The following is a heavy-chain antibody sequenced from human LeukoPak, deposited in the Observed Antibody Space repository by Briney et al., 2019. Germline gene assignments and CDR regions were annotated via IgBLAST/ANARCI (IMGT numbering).Heavy chain of an antibody. CDR2: ITSSGGST. J-gene: IGHJ4*02. D-gene: IGHD4-17*01. CDR1: GFTFSSYV. Sequence: GGSLRLSCAASGFTFSSYVMNWVRQAPGKGLEWVSSITSSGGSTYYADSVKGRFTISRDNSKNTLHQQMNSLKAEDTAVYYCARKGQSEDYGKPDWGQGTLVTVSS. CDR3: ARKGQSEDYGKPD. V-gene: IGHV3-23*01.